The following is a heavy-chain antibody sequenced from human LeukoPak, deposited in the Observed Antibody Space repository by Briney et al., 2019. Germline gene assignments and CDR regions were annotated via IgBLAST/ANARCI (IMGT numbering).Heavy chain of an antibody. J-gene: IGHJ6*02. D-gene: IGHD3-10*01. CDR2: ISSSSSYI. CDR1: GFTFSGYS. CDR3: ATSAGGSPMVRGARSALYYGMDV. V-gene: IGHV3-21*01. Sequence: PGGSLRLSCAASGFTFSGYSMNWVRQAPGKGLEWVSSISSSSSYIYYADSVKGRFTISRDNAKNSLYLQMNSLRAEDTAVYYCATSAGGSPMVRGARSALYYGMDVWGQGTTVTVSS.